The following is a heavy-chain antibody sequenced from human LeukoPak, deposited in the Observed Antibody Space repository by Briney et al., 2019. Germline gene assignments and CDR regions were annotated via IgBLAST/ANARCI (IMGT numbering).Heavy chain of an antibody. CDR1: GFNFNYYG. CDR2: IRYDGSNK. D-gene: IGHD3-16*01. J-gene: IGHJ5*02. V-gene: IGHV3-33*03. CDR3: ATGIMIDP. Sequence: GGSLRLSCAASGFNFNYYGMDWVRQAPGKGLEWVAGIRYDGSNKWYGDSMKGRFTISRDNSKNTVYLQMNSLKTEDTAVYYCATGIMIDPWGQGTLVTVSS.